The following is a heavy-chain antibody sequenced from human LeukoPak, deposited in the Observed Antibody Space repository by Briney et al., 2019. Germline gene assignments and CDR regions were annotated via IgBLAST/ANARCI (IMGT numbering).Heavy chain of an antibody. CDR3: ASQDSSGYYFPY. J-gene: IGHJ4*02. D-gene: IGHD3-22*01. CDR2: ISSNGAST. CDR1: GFTFSSYA. Sequence: GGSLRLSCAASGFTFSSYAMSWVRQAPGKGLEWVSGISSNGASTYYVDSVKGRFTISRDNSKNTLYLQMNSLRAEDTAVYYCASQDSSGYYFPYWGQGTLVTVSS. V-gene: IGHV3-23*01.